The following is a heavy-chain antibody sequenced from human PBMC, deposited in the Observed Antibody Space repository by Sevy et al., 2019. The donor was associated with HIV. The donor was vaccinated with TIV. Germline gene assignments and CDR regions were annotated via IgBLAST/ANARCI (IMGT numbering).Heavy chain of an antibody. J-gene: IGHJ4*02. CDR3: VINTHLLGYYFDY. CDR1: GYTFTGYY. Sequence: ASVKVSCKASGYTFTGYYMHWVRQAPGQGLEWMGRINPNSGGTNYVQKFQGRVTMTRDTSISTAYMELSRLRSDDTAVYYCVINTHLLGYYFDYWGQGTLVTVSS. D-gene: IGHD2-15*01. CDR2: INPNSGGT. V-gene: IGHV1-2*06.